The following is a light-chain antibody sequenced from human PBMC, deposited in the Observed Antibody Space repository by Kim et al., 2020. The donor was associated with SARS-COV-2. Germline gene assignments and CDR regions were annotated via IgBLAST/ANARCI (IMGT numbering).Light chain of an antibody. CDR1: QSVSSNY. CDR2: GAS. CDR3: QQYDTSLPIT. Sequence: GERATLSCRASQSVSSNYLAWYPQKPGQAPRLLIHGASSRATGIPDRFSGSGSGTDFTLTISRLEPEDFAVYYCQQYDTSLPITFGQGTRLEIK. V-gene: IGKV3-20*01. J-gene: IGKJ5*01.